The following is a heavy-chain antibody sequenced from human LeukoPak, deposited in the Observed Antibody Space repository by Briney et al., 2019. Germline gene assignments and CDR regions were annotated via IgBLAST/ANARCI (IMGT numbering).Heavy chain of an antibody. Sequence: KSSETLSLTCTFSAGSFSPAHWSWIRQPPGKGLEWIGVICDNGNTDYNPSLKSRVTISVDTSKSQFSLKLNSLAAAGTAVYYCATGRDPYKTGHWGQGTLVTVSS. D-gene: IGHD3-10*01. CDR1: AGSFSPAH. CDR3: ATGRDPYKTGH. V-gene: IGHV4-59*03. J-gene: IGHJ4*02. CDR2: ICDNGNT.